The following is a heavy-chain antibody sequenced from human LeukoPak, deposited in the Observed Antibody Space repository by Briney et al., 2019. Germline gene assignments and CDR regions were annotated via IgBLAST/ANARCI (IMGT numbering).Heavy chain of an antibody. D-gene: IGHD6-13*01. CDR3: AREKYSSSWYDY. CDR1: GGSFSGYY. V-gene: IGHV4-59*01. J-gene: IGHJ4*02. CDR2: IYYSGST. Sequence: SETLSLTCAVYGGSFSGYYWSWIRQPPGKGLEWIGYIYYSGSTNYNPSLKSRVTISVDTSKNQFSLKLSSVTAADTAVYYCAREKYSSSWYDYWGQGTLVTVSS.